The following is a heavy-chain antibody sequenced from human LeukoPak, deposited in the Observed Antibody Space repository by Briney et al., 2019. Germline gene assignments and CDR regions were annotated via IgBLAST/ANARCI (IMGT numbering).Heavy chain of an antibody. J-gene: IGHJ4*02. CDR1: GFTFSSYW. CDR3: ARGGLRFLEWLKY. CDR2: INSDGSST. V-gene: IGHV3-74*01. D-gene: IGHD3-3*01. Sequence: GGPLRLSCAASGFTFSSYWMHWVRQAPGKGLVWVSRINSDGSSTSYADSVKGRFTISRDNAKNTLYLQMNSLRAEDTAVYYCARGGLRFLEWLKYWGQGTLVTVSS.